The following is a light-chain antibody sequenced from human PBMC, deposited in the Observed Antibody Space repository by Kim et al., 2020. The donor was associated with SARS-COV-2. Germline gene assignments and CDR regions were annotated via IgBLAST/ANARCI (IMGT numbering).Light chain of an antibody. Sequence: KTVTRACTGSSGSIASNYVQWYQQRPGSAPTTVIYEDNQRPSGVPDRFSGSIDSSSNSASLTISGLKTEDEADYYCQSYDSSNPWVFGGGTQLTVL. J-gene: IGLJ3*02. CDR3: QSYDSSNPWV. V-gene: IGLV6-57*02. CDR1: SGSIASNY. CDR2: EDN.